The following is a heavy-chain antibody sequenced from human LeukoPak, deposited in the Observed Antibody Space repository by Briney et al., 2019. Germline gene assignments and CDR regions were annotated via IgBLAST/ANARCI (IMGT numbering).Heavy chain of an antibody. CDR3: ARDLAITMIRGVIIKGSPFDS. V-gene: IGHV3-74*01. J-gene: IGHJ4*02. Sequence: GGSLRLSCAASGFTFSNYWMHWVRQAPGKGLVWVSRTNSDGSSTIYADSVKGRFTISRDNSKNTLYLQMNSLRAEDTAVYYCARDLAITMIRGVIIKGSPFDSWGQGTLVTVSS. D-gene: IGHD3-10*01. CDR2: TNSDGSST. CDR1: GFTFSNYW.